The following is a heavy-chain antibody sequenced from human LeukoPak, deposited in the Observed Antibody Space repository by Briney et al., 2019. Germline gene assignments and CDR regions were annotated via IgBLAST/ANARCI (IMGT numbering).Heavy chain of an antibody. CDR2: ISSSSSYI. CDR1: GFTFSTYR. CDR3: GRWLYSSGWAIDY. J-gene: IGHJ4*02. Sequence: PGGSLRLSCAASGFTFSTYRMNWVRQAPGKGLEWVSSISSSSSYIYYADSVKGRFTISRDNAKNSLYLQMDSLRVEDTAVYYCGRWLYSSGWAIDYWGQGTLVTVSS. D-gene: IGHD6-19*01. V-gene: IGHV3-21*01.